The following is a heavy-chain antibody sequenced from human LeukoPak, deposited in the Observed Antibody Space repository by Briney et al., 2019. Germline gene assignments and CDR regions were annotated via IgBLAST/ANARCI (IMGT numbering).Heavy chain of an antibody. CDR3: ARSLGGGDWYFDY. CDR2: ISYDGRNK. CDR1: GFTFSSYW. V-gene: IGHV3-30*03. D-gene: IGHD2-21*01. Sequence: GGSLRLSCAASGFTFSSYWMSWVRQAPGKGPEWVAVISYDGRNKYYADSVKGRFTISRDNSKNTLYLQMDSLRAEDTAMYYCARSLGGGDWYFDYWGQGTLVTVSS. J-gene: IGHJ4*02.